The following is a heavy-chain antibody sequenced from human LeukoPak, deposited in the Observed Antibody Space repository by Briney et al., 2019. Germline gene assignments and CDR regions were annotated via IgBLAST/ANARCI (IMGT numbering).Heavy chain of an antibody. CDR2: IYSSGET. D-gene: IGHD2-15*01. CDR3: ARDGCTGGSCYSGPSAGFDS. CDR1: GGSISGYY. J-gene: IGHJ5*01. V-gene: IGHV4-59*01. Sequence: PLETLCLTCTVSGGSISGYYWGWIRQPPGKGLEWIGSIYSSGETNYNPSLKSPVTISVDTSNNQFSLKLNSVTAADTAVYYCARDGCTGGSCYSGPSAGFDSWGQGTLVTVSS.